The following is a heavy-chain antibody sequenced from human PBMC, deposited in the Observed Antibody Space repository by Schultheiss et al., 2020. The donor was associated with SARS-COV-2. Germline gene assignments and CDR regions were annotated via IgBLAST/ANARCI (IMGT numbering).Heavy chain of an antibody. CDR2: IYYSGST. V-gene: IGHV4-30-2*03. CDR3: ARQGGVAAHFDY. J-gene: IGHJ4*02. D-gene: IGHD2-15*01. CDR1: GGSISSGGYS. Sequence: SETLSLTCAVSGGSISSGGYSWSWIRQPPGKGLEWIGSIYYSGSTYYNPSLKSRVTISVDTSKNQFSLKLSSVTAADTAVYYCARQGGVAAHFDYWGQGTLVTVSS.